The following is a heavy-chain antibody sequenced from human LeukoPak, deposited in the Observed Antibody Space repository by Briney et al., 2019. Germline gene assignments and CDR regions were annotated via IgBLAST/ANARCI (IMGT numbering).Heavy chain of an antibody. V-gene: IGHV1-2*04. Sequence: ASVKVSCKASGYTFTGYYMHWVRQAPGQGLEWMGWINPNSGGTNYAQKFQGWVTMTRDTSISTAYMELSRLRSDDTAVYYCARGYTEGSSGYYYGYWGQGTLVTVSP. CDR2: INPNSGGT. CDR1: GYTFTGYY. J-gene: IGHJ4*02. CDR3: ARGYTEGSSGYYYGY. D-gene: IGHD3-22*01.